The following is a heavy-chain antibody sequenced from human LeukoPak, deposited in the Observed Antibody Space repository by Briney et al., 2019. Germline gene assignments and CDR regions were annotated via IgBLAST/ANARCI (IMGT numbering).Heavy chain of an antibody. CDR3: AKDSGSFLYYFDY. J-gene: IGHJ4*02. Sequence: GGSLRLSCAASGFTFDDYAMHWVRQAPGKGLEWVSGISWNSGSIGYADSVKGRFTISRDNAKNSLYLQMNSLRAEDTALYYRAKDSGSFLYYFDYWGQGTLVTVSS. V-gene: IGHV3-9*01. D-gene: IGHD1-26*01. CDR2: ISWNSGSI. CDR1: GFTFDDYA.